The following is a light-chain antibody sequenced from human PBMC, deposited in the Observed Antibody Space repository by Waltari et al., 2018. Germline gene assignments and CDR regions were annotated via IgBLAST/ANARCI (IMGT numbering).Light chain of an antibody. CDR2: DET. CDR3: QVWEDSSDHPGV. CDR1: DIGSQT. Sequence: YGLTQPPSVSVAPGETASISCGGNDIGSQTVHWYQQKPGQAPVLVVDDETDRPSGSPERFSGSNSGNTATLTITRVEAGDEADYYCQVWEDSSDHPGVFGGGTKLTVL. J-gene: IGLJ3*02. V-gene: IGLV3-21*02.